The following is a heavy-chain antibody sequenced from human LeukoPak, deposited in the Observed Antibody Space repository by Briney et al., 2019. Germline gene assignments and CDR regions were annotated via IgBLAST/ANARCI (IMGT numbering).Heavy chain of an antibody. Sequence: GASVKVSCKASGYTFTNYGISWVRQAPGQGLEWMGWISANNGNRNYAQKLQGRVTMTTDTSTSTAYMELRSLRSDDTAVYYCARDRYYYGSGSYYWGYWGQGTLVTVSS. J-gene: IGHJ4*02. CDR3: ARDRYYYGSGSYYWGY. CDR2: ISANNGNR. CDR1: GYTFTNYG. V-gene: IGHV1-18*01. D-gene: IGHD3-10*01.